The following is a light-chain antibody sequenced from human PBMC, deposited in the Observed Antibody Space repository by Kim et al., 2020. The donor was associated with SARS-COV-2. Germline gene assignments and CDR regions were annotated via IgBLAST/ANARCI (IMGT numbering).Light chain of an antibody. V-gene: IGKV3-20*01. J-gene: IGKJ2*01. CDR1: QSVSSNY. CDR2: GAS. CDR3: QQYGSSPRT. Sequence: FSPGERSTLSCRASQSVSSNYLAWYQQRPGQAPRLLIYGASTRATGISDRFSATGSVTDFTLTISTLEPEDFAMYYCQQYGSSPRTFGQGTKLEI.